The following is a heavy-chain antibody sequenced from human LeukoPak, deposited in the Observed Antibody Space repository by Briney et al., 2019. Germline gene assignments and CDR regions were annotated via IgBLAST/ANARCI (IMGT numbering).Heavy chain of an antibody. Sequence: GGSLRLSCAASGFTFSDYYTSWIRQAPGKGLEWVSYISGTSTYTNYADSVKGRFTISRDNAKNSLYLQMNSLRAEDTAVYYCAKYCSGGNCYSGLYWGQGTLVTVSS. V-gene: IGHV3-11*03. J-gene: IGHJ4*02. D-gene: IGHD2-15*01. CDR3: AKYCSGGNCYSGLY. CDR2: ISGTSTYT. CDR1: GFTFSDYY.